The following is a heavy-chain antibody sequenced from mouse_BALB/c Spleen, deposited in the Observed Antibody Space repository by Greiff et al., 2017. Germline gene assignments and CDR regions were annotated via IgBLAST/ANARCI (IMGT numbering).Heavy chain of an antibody. D-gene: IGHD2-14*01. J-gene: IGHJ4*01. CDR1: GFSLTSYG. CDR2: IWAGGST. V-gene: IGHV2-9*02. Sequence: VQLQQSGPGLVAPSQSLSITCTVSGFSLTSYGVHWVRQPPGKGLEWLGVIWAGGSTNYNSALMSRLSISKDNSKSQVFLKMNSLQTDDTAMYYCARDNYRYDDAMDYWGQGTSVTVSS. CDR3: ARDNYRYDDAMDY.